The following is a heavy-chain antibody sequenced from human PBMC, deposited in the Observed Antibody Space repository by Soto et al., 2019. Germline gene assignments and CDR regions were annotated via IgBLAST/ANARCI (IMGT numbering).Heavy chain of an antibody. CDR2: IWYDGSNK. D-gene: IGHD3-22*01. CDR3: AKARENYYGSSGNQYFQH. J-gene: IGHJ1*01. CDR1: GFTFSSYG. V-gene: IGHV3-33*06. Sequence: QVQLVESGGGVVQPGTSLRLSCAASGFTFSSYGMHWVRQAPGKGLEWVAVIWYDGSNKYYADSVKGRFTISRDNSKNTLYLQMNSLRAEDTAVYYCAKARENYYGSSGNQYFQHWGQGTLVTVSS.